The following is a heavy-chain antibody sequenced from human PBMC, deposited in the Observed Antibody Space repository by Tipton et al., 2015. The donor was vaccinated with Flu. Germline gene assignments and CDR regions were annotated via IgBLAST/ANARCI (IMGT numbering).Heavy chain of an antibody. CDR2: ITHSGDT. Sequence: TLSLTCAVFGGSFSGYNWNWIRQAPGKGLEWIGEITHSGDTNHNPSLKSRVIMSVDMSKNHFSLKLSSVTAADTAVYYCARPTVTAGFDPWGQGTLVTVSS. D-gene: IGHD4-17*01. CDR3: ARPTVTAGFDP. J-gene: IGHJ5*02. V-gene: IGHV4-34*01. CDR1: GGSFSGYN.